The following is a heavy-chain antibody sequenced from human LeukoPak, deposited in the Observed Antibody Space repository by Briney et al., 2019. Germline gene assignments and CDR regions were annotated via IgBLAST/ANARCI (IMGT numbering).Heavy chain of an antibody. Sequence: GGSLRLSCAASGFTFSSYGMHWVRQAPGKGLEWVAFIPYDGSDKFYADSVKGRFIIFRDNSKNTVYLQMNSLRVDDTAMYYCARTKGEQQLIFDSWGQGTQVTVSS. D-gene: IGHD6-13*01. CDR3: ARTKGEQQLIFDS. CDR1: GFTFSSYG. V-gene: IGHV3-33*08. J-gene: IGHJ4*02. CDR2: IPYDGSDK.